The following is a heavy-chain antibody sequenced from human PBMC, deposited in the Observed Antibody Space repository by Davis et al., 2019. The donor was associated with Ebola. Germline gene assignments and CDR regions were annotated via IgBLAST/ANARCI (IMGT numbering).Heavy chain of an antibody. CDR1: GFTFSDFW. CDR2: IKEDGSQK. Sequence: PGGSLRLSCKVSGFTFSDFWMSWVRQAPGKGLEWVANIKEDGSQKNYVDSVKGRFTISRDNARDSLYLQMDSLRVEDTAIYYCARDAFSLSRYDTEDHWGQGTLVTVSS. V-gene: IGHV3-7*01. J-gene: IGHJ4*02. CDR3: ARDAFSLSRYDTEDH. D-gene: IGHD3-9*01.